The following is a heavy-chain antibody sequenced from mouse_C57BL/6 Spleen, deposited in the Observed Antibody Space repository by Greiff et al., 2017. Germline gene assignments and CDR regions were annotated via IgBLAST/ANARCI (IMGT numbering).Heavy chain of an antibody. CDR1: GFTFTSYW. Sequence: QVQLQQSGTELVKPGASVKLSCKASGFTFTSYWMHWVKQRPGQGLEWIGNINPSNGGTNYNEKFKSKITLTVDKTSSTAYMQISSLTSEDTAVYYCARAGGCDYFDYWGQGTTLTVSS. V-gene: IGHV1-53*01. J-gene: IGHJ2*01. D-gene: IGHD3-3*01. CDR2: INPSNGGT. CDR3: ARAGGCDYFDY.